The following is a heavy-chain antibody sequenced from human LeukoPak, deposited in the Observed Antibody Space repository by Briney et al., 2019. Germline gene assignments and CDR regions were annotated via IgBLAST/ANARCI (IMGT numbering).Heavy chain of an antibody. Sequence: GGSLRLSCAASGFIFDDYGMSWVRQAAGKGLEWVSAIGGSGTKTFYAESVKGRFTISRDNSKNTLYLQMNSLRAEDTAVYYCAKDPSSGWYTYYFDYWGQGTLVTVSS. D-gene: IGHD6-19*01. V-gene: IGHV3-23*01. CDR1: GFIFDDYG. CDR2: IGGSGTKT. J-gene: IGHJ4*02. CDR3: AKDPSSGWYTYYFDY.